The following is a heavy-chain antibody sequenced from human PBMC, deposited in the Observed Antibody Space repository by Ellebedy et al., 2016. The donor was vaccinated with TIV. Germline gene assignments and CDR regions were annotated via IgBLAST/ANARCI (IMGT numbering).Heavy chain of an antibody. CDR3: AREDTLVGATEMYYFDY. D-gene: IGHD1-26*01. CDR2: IIPILGLA. J-gene: IGHJ4*02. CDR1: GGTFSSYA. V-gene: IGHV1-69*04. Sequence: AASVKVSCKASGGTFSSYAISWVRQAPGQGLEWMGRIIPILGLANYAQKFQGRVTITADKSTSTVYMELSSLRSEDTAVYYCAREDTLVGATEMYYFDYWGQGTLVTVSS.